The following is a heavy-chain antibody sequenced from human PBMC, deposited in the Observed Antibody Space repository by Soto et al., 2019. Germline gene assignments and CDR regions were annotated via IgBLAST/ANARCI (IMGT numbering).Heavy chain of an antibody. CDR1: GFSLSTSGVG. CDR3: AHRPQYYDIDNWFDP. CDR2: IYWDDDK. D-gene: IGHD3-9*01. Sequence: SGPTLVKPTQTLTLTCTFSGFSLSTSGVGVGWIRQPPGKALEWLALIYWDDDKRYSPSLKSRLTITKDTSKNQVVLTMTNMDPVDTATYYCAHRPQYYDIDNWFDPWGQGTLVTVSS. V-gene: IGHV2-5*02. J-gene: IGHJ5*02.